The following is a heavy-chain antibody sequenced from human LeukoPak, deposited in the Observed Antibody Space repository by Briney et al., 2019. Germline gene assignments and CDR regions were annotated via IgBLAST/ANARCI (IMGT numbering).Heavy chain of an antibody. V-gene: IGHV3-74*01. CDR3: ATSPGLGYSTSLTGVDY. CDR1: GFTFSSYW. CDR2: INSEGSTT. Sequence: TGGSLRLSCAASGFTFSSYWMHWVRQAPGKGLVWVSRINSEGSTTTYADSVKGRFTISRDNAKNSLYLQMSSLRAEDTAVYYCATSPGLGYSTSLTGVDYWGQGTLVTVSS. D-gene: IGHD6-6*01. J-gene: IGHJ4*02.